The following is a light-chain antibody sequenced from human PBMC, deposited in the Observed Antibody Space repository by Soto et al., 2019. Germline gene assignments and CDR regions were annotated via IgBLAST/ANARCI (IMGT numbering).Light chain of an antibody. CDR3: SSYTSSTLYV. V-gene: IGLV2-14*01. J-gene: IGLJ1*01. CDR2: DVS. Sequence: QSALTQPASVSGSPGQSITISCTGTSSDVGGYNYVSWYQQHPGKAPKLMIYDVSNRPSGVSNRFSGSKSGNTASLTISGLQAEDEADYYCSSYTSSTLYVLGTGTKVIVL. CDR1: SSDVGGYNY.